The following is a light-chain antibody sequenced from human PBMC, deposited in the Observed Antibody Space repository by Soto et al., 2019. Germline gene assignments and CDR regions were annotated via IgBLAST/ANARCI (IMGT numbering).Light chain of an antibody. CDR3: SSYTSSSTLLHD. CDR1: SSDVGGYNY. CDR2: DVS. Sequence: QSALTQPASVSGSPGQSITISCTGTSSDVGGYNYVSWYQQHPGKAPKLMIYDVSNRPSGVSNRFSGSKSGNTASLAISGLQAEDGADYYCSSYTSSSTLLHDFGTWTKVTFL. J-gene: IGLJ1*01. V-gene: IGLV2-14*01.